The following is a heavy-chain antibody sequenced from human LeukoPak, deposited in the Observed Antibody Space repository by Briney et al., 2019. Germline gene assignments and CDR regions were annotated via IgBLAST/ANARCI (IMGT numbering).Heavy chain of an antibody. V-gene: IGHV3-30*18. CDR3: GKESASSGWNWIDA. Sequence: GGSLRLSCVGSGFTFSSYAMHWVRQAPGKGLEWVALISFDGSVKYFADSVTGRFTIPRDNSMNTLYLQMSSLRLEDTAVCYCGKESASSGWNWIDAWGQGSLVTVSS. CDR2: ISFDGSVK. D-gene: IGHD6-19*01. CDR1: GFTFSSYA. J-gene: IGHJ5*02.